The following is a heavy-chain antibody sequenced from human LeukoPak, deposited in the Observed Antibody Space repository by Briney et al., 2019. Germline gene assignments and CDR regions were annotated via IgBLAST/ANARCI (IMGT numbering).Heavy chain of an antibody. CDR1: GYTFINYA. CDR2: ISAYNANT. J-gene: IGHJ3*02. D-gene: IGHD1-26*01. Sequence: GASVKVSCKASGYTFINYAISWVRQAPGQGLEWMGWISAYNANTHYAQKVQGRVTVTTDTSTSTAYMELRSLRSDDTAVYYCARASGSWGAFDIWGQGTMVTVSS. CDR3: ARASGSWGAFDI. V-gene: IGHV1-18*01.